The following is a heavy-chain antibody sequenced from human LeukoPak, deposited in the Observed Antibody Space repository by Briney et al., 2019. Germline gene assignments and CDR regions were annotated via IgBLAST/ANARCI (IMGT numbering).Heavy chain of an antibody. V-gene: IGHV1-8*01. D-gene: IGHD3-22*01. CDR2: MNPNSGNT. CDR3: ARVFSPRSGSGYYEGWYYFDY. Sequence: WASVKVSCKASGYTFTSYDINWVRQATGQGLEWMGWMNPNSGNTGYAQKFQGRVTMTRNTSISTAYMELSSLRSEDTAVYYCARVFSPRSGSGYYEGWYYFDYWGQGTLVTVSS. J-gene: IGHJ4*02. CDR1: GYTFTSYD.